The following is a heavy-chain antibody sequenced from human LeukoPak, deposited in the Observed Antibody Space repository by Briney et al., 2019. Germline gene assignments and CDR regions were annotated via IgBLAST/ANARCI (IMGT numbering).Heavy chain of an antibody. D-gene: IGHD3-22*01. CDR1: GGSISSGSYY. V-gene: IGHV4-61*02. CDR3: ARAPKYYYDSSGYYYYYFDY. J-gene: IGHJ4*02. CDR2: IYTSGST. Sequence: PSQTLSLTCTVSGGSISSGSYYWSWIRQPAGKGLEWIGRIYTSGSTNYNPSLKSRVTISVDTSKNQFSLKLSSVTAADTAVYYCARAPKYYYDSSGYYYYYFDYWGQGTLVTVSS.